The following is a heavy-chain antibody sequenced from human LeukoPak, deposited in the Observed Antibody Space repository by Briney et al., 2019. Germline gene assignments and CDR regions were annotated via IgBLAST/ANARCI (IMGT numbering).Heavy chain of an antibody. Sequence: GGSLRLSCGASGFTFSSYSMNWVRQAPGKGPEWVSSISSSSSYIYYADSVKGRSTISRDNAKTSLYLQMNSLRAEDTAVYYCARGSTVTCWGQGTLVTVSS. CDR2: ISSSSSYI. J-gene: IGHJ4*02. D-gene: IGHD4-17*01. CDR3: ARGSTVTC. V-gene: IGHV3-21*01. CDR1: GFTFSSYS.